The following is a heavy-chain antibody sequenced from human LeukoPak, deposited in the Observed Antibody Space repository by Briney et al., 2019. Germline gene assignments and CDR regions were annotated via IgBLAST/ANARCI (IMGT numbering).Heavy chain of an antibody. V-gene: IGHV3-21*04. D-gene: IGHD3-22*01. J-gene: IGHJ4*02. Sequence: PGGSLRLSCAASGFAFSTYSMNWVRQAPGKGLEWVSSISSGSGYIYYADSVKGRFTISRDTSKNTLSLQMNDLRVDDTAIYYCTRSGYRHPYHFDSWGQGTLVAVSS. CDR2: ISSGSGYI. CDR1: GFAFSTYS. CDR3: TRSGYRHPYHFDS.